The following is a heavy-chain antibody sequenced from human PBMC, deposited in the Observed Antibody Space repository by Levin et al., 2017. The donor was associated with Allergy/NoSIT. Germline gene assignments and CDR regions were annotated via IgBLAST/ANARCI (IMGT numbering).Heavy chain of an antibody. CDR3: AKALSADFWNVFYQANFDY. V-gene: IGHV3-23*01. Sequence: GGSLRLSCAASGFTFSSNAMSWVRQAPGKGLEWVSGISGSGGSTYHADSVKGRFTISRDNSKNTLYLQMNSLRAEDTAVYYCAKALSADFWNVFYQANFDYWGQGTLVTVSS. CDR1: GFTFSSNA. D-gene: IGHD3-3*01. J-gene: IGHJ4*02. CDR2: ISGSGGST.